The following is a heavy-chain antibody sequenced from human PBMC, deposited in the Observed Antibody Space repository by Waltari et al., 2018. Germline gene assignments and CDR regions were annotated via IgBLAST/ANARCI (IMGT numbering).Heavy chain of an antibody. D-gene: IGHD6-13*01. CDR1: GFTFSSDW. CDR2: IKQDGSEK. V-gene: IGHV3-7*01. Sequence: EVQLVESGGGLVQPGGSLGLSCAASGFTFSSDWRSWARQSPGKGLEWVANIKQDGSEKYYVDSVKGRFTISRDNAKNSLYLQMNSLRAEDTAVYYCARESIAAAVTFDIWGQGTMVTVSS. J-gene: IGHJ3*02. CDR3: ARESIAAAVTFDI.